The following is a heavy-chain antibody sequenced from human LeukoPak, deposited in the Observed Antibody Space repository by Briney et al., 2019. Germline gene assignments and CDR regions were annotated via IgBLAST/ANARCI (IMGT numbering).Heavy chain of an antibody. V-gene: IGHV3-23*01. D-gene: IGHD6-13*01. CDR3: AKRKDSTLSSDYFDY. CDR1: GSTFSSYA. CDR2: ISGSGGST. Sequence: GGSLRLSCAASGSTFSSYAMSWVRQAPGKGLEWVSAISGSGGSTYYADSVKGRFTISRDNSKNTLYLQMNSLRAEDTAVYYCAKRKDSTLSSDYFDYWGQGTLVTVSS. J-gene: IGHJ4*02.